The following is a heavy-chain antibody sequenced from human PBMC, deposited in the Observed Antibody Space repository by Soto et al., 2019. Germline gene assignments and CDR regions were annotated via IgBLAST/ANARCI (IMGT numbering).Heavy chain of an antibody. D-gene: IGHD4-17*01. CDR1: GFTFSSYA. CDR2: ISHSGSFT. V-gene: IGHV3-23*01. Sequence: EVQLLESGGGLVQPGGSLRLSCAASGFTFSSYAMSWVRQAPGKGLEWVSAISHSGSFTYNADSVKGRFTISGDNSMNTLYLQMNSLRAEDTAVYYCARDRNPTTVTTALDYWGQGTLVTVSS. J-gene: IGHJ4*02. CDR3: ARDRNPTTVTTALDY.